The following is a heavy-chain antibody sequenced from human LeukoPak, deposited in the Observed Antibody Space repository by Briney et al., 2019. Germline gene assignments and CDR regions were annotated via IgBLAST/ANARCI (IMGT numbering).Heavy chain of an antibody. CDR1: GFTFSSYG. CDR2: ISYDGSNK. Sequence: GGPLRLSCAASGFTFSSYGMHWVRQAPGKGLEWVAVISYDGSNKYYADSVKGRFTISRDNSKNTLYLQMNSLRAEDTAVYYCAKDLYLGYCSGGSCYPVFWGQGTLVTVSS. J-gene: IGHJ4*02. D-gene: IGHD2-15*01. V-gene: IGHV3-30*18. CDR3: AKDLYLGYCSGGSCYPVF.